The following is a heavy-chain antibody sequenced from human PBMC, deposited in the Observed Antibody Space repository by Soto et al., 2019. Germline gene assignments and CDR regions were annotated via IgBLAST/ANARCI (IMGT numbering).Heavy chain of an antibody. CDR3: ARGFCGGDCQEPSYFDY. Sequence: GGSLRLSCAASGFTFSSYGMHWVRQAPGKGLEWVAVIWYDGSNKYYADSVKGRFTISRDNSKNTLYLQMNSLRAEDTAVYYCARGFCGGDCQEPSYFDYWRQGTLVTVSS. CDR2: IWYDGSNK. CDR1: GFTFSSYG. D-gene: IGHD2-21*01. J-gene: IGHJ4*02. V-gene: IGHV3-33*08.